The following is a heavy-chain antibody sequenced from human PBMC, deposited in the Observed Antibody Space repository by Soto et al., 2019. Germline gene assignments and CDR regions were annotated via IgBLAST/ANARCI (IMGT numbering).Heavy chain of an antibody. CDR1: GFTFTNYG. J-gene: IGHJ4*02. D-gene: IGHD2-15*01. CDR3: AKESSPPYFGGVSCYVGGWGY. CDR2: PSDDGRNK. V-gene: IGHV3-30*18. Sequence: QVQLVESGGDVVQPGGSLRLSCAGSGFTFTNYGMHWVRQAPGKGLEWVALPSDDGRNKYYADSVKGRFTISRDNSKNTVYLQMNSLRAEDTALYYGAKESSPPYFGGVSCYVGGWGYWGQGTLVTVSS.